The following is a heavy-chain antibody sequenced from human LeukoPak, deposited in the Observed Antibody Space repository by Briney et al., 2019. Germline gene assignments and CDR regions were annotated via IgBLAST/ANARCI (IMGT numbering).Heavy chain of an antibody. CDR1: GFTVSSNY. V-gene: IGHV3-23*01. D-gene: IGHD3-10*01. J-gene: IGHJ4*02. CDR3: AKTMVRGVIVDY. Sequence: GGSLRLSCAASGFTVSSNYMSWVRQAPGKGLEWVSAISGSGGSTYYADSVKGRFTISRDNSKNTLYLQMNSLRAEDTAVYYCAKTMVRGVIVDYWGQGTLVTVSS. CDR2: ISGSGGST.